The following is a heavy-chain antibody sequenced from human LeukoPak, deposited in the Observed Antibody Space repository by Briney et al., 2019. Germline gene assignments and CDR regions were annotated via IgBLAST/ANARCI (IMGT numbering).Heavy chain of an antibody. CDR2: ITGSGGFK. V-gene: IGHV3-21*01. Sequence: GGSLRLSCAASGFTFSSHWMSWVRQAPGKGLEWVSSITGSGGFKYYADSLKGRFTISRDNAKNSLYLQMNSLRAEDTAIYYCARDRGRYCSGGSCHSEPGYWGQGTLVTVSS. D-gene: IGHD2-15*01. CDR1: GFTFSSHW. CDR3: ARDRGRYCSGGSCHSEPGY. J-gene: IGHJ4*02.